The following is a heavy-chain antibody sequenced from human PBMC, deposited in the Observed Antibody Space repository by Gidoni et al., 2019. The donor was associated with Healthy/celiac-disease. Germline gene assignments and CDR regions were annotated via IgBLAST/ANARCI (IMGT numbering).Heavy chain of an antibody. V-gene: IGHV3-21*01. CDR3: ASGDGYKFY. D-gene: IGHD5-12*01. CDR2: ISSSSSYI. Sequence: EVQLVEYGGGLVKPGGSLRLACAASGFTCSSYSRNWVRQAPGKGLEWFSSISSSSSYIYYADSVNGRFTISRDNAKNSLYLQMNSLRAEDTAVYYCASGDGYKFYWGQGTLVTVSS. J-gene: IGHJ4*02. CDR1: GFTCSSYS.